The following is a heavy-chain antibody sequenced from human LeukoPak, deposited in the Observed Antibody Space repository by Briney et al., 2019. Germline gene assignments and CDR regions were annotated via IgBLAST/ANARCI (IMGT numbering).Heavy chain of an antibody. D-gene: IGHD1-20*01. V-gene: IGHV3-23*01. CDR1: GFTFSSYA. CDR3: AKGGGMTGEDFDY. Sequence: GGSLRLSCAASGFTFSSYAMSWVPQAPGKGLEWVSAISGSGGSTYHADSVKGRFTISRDNSKKTLYLQMNSLRAEDTAVYYCAKGGGMTGEDFDYWGQGTLVTVSS. CDR2: ISGSGGST. J-gene: IGHJ4*02.